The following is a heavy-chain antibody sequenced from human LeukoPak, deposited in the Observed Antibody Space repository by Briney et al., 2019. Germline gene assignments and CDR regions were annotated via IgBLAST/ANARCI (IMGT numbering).Heavy chain of an antibody. CDR3: AGTYYYDSSGYYWDAFDI. Sequence: PGGSLRLSCAASGFTFSSYSMDWVRQAPGKGLEWVSYISSSSSTIYYADSVKGRFTISRDNAKNSLYLQMNSLRAEDTAVYYCAGTYYYDSSGYYWDAFDIWGQGTMVTVSS. V-gene: IGHV3-48*04. D-gene: IGHD3-22*01. CDR2: ISSSSSTI. J-gene: IGHJ3*02. CDR1: GFTFSSYS.